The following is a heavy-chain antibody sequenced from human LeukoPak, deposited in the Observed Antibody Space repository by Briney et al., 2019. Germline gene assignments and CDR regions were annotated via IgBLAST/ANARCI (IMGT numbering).Heavy chain of an antibody. V-gene: IGHV4-34*01. Sequence: SETLSLTCAVYGGSFSGYYWSWIRQPPGKGLEWIGEINHSGSTNYNPSLKSRVTISVDTSKNQFSLKLSSVTAADTAVYYCARVTSRKYLFDWFDPWGQGTLVTVSS. CDR1: GGSFSGYY. J-gene: IGHJ5*02. D-gene: IGHD2-21*01. CDR2: INHSGST. CDR3: ARVTSRKYLFDWFDP.